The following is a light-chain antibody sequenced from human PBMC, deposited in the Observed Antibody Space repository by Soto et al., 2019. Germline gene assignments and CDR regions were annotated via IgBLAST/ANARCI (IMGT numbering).Light chain of an antibody. V-gene: IGKV3-20*01. CDR3: QQYGSSSWT. Sequence: VLTQSQGTLSLSPGERATLSCRASQSVSSSYLAWYQQKPGQAPRLLIYGASSRATGIPDRFSGSGSGTDFTLTISRLEPEDFAVYYCQQYGSSSWTFGQGTNVAIK. J-gene: IGKJ1*01. CDR2: GAS. CDR1: QSVSSSY.